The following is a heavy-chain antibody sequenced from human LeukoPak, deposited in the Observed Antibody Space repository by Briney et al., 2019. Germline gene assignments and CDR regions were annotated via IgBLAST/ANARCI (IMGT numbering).Heavy chain of an antibody. CDR1: GFTFGDNA. CDR2: INWNSGIM. J-gene: IGHJ4*02. CDR3: ARPRAPYSTSWPLDY. D-gene: IGHD2-2*01. V-gene: IGHV3-9*01. Sequence: GGSLRLSCAASGFTFGDNAMHWVRQAPGKGLEGVSGINWNSGIMGYADSVKGRFTISRDNAKNSLYLQMNSLKAEDTAFYHCARPRAPYSTSWPLDYWGQGTLVTVSS.